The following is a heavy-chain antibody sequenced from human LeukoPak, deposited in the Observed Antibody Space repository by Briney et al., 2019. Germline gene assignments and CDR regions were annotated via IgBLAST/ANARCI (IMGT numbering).Heavy chain of an antibody. CDR2: INPNSGGT. J-gene: IGHJ4*02. Sequence: ASVKVSCKASGYTFTGYYMHWVRQAPGQGLEWMGRINPNSGGTNYAQKFQGRVTMTRDTSISTAYMELSRLRSDDTAVYYCAGSYYYGSGSHDYWGQGTLVTVSS. CDR1: GYTFTGYY. CDR3: AGSYYYGSGSHDY. V-gene: IGHV1-2*06. D-gene: IGHD3-10*01.